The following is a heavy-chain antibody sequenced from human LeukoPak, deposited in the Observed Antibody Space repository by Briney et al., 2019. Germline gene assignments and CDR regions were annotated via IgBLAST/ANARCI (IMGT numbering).Heavy chain of an antibody. V-gene: IGHV1-2*02. J-gene: IGHJ4*02. D-gene: IGHD2-2*01. Sequence: ASVKVSCKASGYTFTGYYMHWVRQAPGQGLEWMGWINPNSGGTNYAQKFQGRVTMTRDTSISTAYMELSRLRSDDTAVYYCAKEGPTVVPAAHPPYYFDYWGQGTLVTVSS. CDR2: INPNSGGT. CDR3: AKEGPTVVPAAHPPYYFDY. CDR1: GYTFTGYY.